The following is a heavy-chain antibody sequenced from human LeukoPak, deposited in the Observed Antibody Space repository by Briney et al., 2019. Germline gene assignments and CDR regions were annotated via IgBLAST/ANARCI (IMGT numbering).Heavy chain of an antibody. D-gene: IGHD1-26*01. CDR2: ICDSGNI. V-gene: IGHV4-59*01. CDR1: GVSIRNYC. CDR3: ARWHSHGRYFGY. J-gene: IGHJ4*02. Sequence: SETLSLTCTVSGVSIRNYCWNWIRQPPGKGLEWIGYICDSGNIDYKPSLKSRVTISVDTSKNQFSLKLTSATAADTAVYYCARWHSHGRYFGYWGQGALVTVSS.